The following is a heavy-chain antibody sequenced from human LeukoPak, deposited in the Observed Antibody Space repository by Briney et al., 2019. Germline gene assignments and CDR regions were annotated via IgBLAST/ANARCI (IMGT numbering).Heavy chain of an antibody. D-gene: IGHD6-13*01. Sequence: SETLSLTCTVSGGSISSYYWGWIRQPPGKGLEWIGYIYYSGSTNYNPSLKSRVTISVDTSKNQFSLKLSSVTAADTAVYYCARHADVYSSSFGYFDYWGQGTLVTVSS. CDR3: ARHADVYSSSFGYFDY. V-gene: IGHV4-59*08. J-gene: IGHJ4*02. CDR2: IYYSGST. CDR1: GGSISSYY.